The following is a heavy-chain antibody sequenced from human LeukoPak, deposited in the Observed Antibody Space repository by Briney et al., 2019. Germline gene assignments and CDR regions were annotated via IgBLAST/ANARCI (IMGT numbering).Heavy chain of an antibody. D-gene: IGHD2-15*01. CDR3: ARRAVVADTNNWFDP. J-gene: IGHJ5*02. CDR2: ISDDGSNK. CDR1: GFTFSSYG. Sequence: GGSLRLSCAASGFTFSSYGMHWVRQAPGKGLEWVSVISDDGSNKYYADSVKGRFTISRDNSKNTQYLQMNSLRAEDTGVYYCARRAVVADTNNWFDPWGQGTLVTVSA. V-gene: IGHV3-30*03.